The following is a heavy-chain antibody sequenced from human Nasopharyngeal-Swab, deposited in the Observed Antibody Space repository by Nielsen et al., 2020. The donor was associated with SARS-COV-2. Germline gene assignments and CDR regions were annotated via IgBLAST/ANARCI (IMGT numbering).Heavy chain of an antibody. V-gene: IGHV3-73*01. J-gene: IGHJ4*02. CDR3: TRCGGGCYSGRDY. CDR2: IRSKGNNYAT. D-gene: IGHD2-15*01. CDR1: GFTFSDSA. Sequence: GGSLRLSCAASGFTFSDSAIHWVRQASGEGLEWVARIRSKGNNYATAYSASVKGRFIIFRDDPTNTAYLQMNSLKTEDTAMYYCTRCGGGCYSGRDYWGQGTPVTVSS.